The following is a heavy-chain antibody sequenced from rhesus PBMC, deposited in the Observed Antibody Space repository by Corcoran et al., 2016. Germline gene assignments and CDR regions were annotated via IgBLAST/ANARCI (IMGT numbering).Heavy chain of an antibody. D-gene: IGHD5-24*01. CDR1: GGSISSSY. Sequence: QLQLQESGPGLVKPSETLSVTCAVSGGSISSSYWSWIRQAPGKGLEWIGYIYGSGSSTNYNPSLKSRVTLPVDTSKNQLSLKLSSVTAADTAVYYCASTTVGTVKYFDYWGQGVLVTVSS. V-gene: IGHV4-169*02. CDR2: IYGSGSST. J-gene: IGHJ4*01. CDR3: ASTTVGTVKYFDY.